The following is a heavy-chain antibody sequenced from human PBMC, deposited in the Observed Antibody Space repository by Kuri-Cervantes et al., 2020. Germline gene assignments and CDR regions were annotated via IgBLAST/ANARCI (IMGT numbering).Heavy chain of an antibody. CDR2: INAGNGNT. CDR1: GYTFTSYA. V-gene: IGHV1-3*01. Sequence: ASVKVSCKASGYTFTSYAMHWVRQAPGQRLEWMGWINAGNGNTKYSQKFQGRVTITTDESTSTAYMELSSLRSEDTAVYYCARDVGYYYGSGSHFNWLDPWGQGTLVTVSS. CDR3: ARDVGYYYGSGSHFNWLDP. D-gene: IGHD3-10*01. J-gene: IGHJ5*02.